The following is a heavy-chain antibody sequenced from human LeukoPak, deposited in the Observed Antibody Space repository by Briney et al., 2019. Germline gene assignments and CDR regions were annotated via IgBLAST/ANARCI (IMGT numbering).Heavy chain of an antibody. CDR1: GFTFGDYF. CDR2: TTSVGSST. Sequence: GGSLRLSCAGSGFTFGDYFMTWVRQAPGKGLEWLSYTTSVGSSTFYADSVKGRFTISRDNAKNSLFLHMNSLRAEDTAVYYCASSLNTDMISPYFLEYWGQGTLVTVSS. J-gene: IGHJ4*02. D-gene: IGHD5-18*01. V-gene: IGHV3-11*04. CDR3: ASSLNTDMISPYFLEY.